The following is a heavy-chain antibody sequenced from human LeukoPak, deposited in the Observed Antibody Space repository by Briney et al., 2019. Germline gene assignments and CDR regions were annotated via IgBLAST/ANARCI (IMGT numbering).Heavy chain of an antibody. CDR3: AREDLIEAFQH. V-gene: IGHV4-38-2*02. D-gene: IGHD2-15*01. CDR2: IYHSGST. J-gene: IGHJ1*01. Sequence: SDTLPLTCAVSGYSLSSGYYWGWIRQPPAKGLEWSGSIYHSGSTYYNPSLKSRVTISVDTTKNQFSLKLSSVTAADTAVYYCAREDLIEAFQHWGQGTLVTVSS. CDR1: GYSLSSGYY.